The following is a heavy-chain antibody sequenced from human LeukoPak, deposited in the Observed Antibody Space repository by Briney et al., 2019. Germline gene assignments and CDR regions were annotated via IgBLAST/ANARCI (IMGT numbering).Heavy chain of an antibody. J-gene: IGHJ6*02. CDR3: ARVRAGYCTSTSCYTGMDV. CDR2: ISYDGSNE. Sequence: GGSLRLSCAASGFTFSSYGMHWVRQAPGKGLEWVAHISYDGSNEYYADSVGGRFTISRDNSKFTLYMQMNSLRAEDTAVYYCARVRAGYCTSTSCYTGMDVWGQGTTVTVSS. V-gene: IGHV3-30*03. CDR1: GFTFSSYG. D-gene: IGHD2-2*01.